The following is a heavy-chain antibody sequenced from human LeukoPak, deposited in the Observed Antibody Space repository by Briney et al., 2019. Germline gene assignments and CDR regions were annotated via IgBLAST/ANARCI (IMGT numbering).Heavy chain of an antibody. CDR2: IRSKAYGGTT. V-gene: IGHV3-49*04. Sequence: PGGSLRLSCTASGFTFGDYAMTWVRQAPGKRLEWVGFIRSKAYGGTTEYAASVKGRFTISRDDSKSIAYLQMNSLKTEDTAVYYCTRVEMVRGVIVYWGQGTLVTVSS. CDR1: GFTFGDYA. J-gene: IGHJ4*02. D-gene: IGHD3-10*01. CDR3: TRVEMVRGVIVY.